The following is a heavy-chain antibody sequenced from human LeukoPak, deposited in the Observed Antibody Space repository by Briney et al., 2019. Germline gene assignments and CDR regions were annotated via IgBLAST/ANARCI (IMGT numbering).Heavy chain of an antibody. CDR3: ARHELGYCSSTSCYSVGWFDP. V-gene: IGHV4-39*01. CDR1: GGSLSSSSYY. Sequence: SETLSLTCTVSGGSLSSSSYYWGWVRQPPGKGLEWVGGIYYSGGTYYNPSLKSRVTISVDTSKNQFSLKLSSVTAADTAVYYCARHELGYCSSTSCYSVGWFDPWGQGTLVTVSS. CDR2: IYYSGGT. D-gene: IGHD2-2*02. J-gene: IGHJ5*02.